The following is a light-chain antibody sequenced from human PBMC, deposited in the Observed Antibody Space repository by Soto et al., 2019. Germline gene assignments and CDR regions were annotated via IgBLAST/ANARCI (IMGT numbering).Light chain of an antibody. Sequence: QSALSQPASVSGSPGQSITISCPGTSSDVGSYNLVSWYQQNPGQAPKLMIYEVSKRPSGVSNRFSGSKSGNTASLTISGLQAEDEADYYCCSYAGSSTYVFGTGTKVTVL. CDR2: EVS. V-gene: IGLV2-23*02. CDR1: SSDVGSYNL. J-gene: IGLJ1*01. CDR3: CSYAGSSTYV.